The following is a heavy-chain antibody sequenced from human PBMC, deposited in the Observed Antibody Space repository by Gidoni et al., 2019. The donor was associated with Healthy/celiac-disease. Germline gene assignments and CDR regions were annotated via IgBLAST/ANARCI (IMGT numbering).Heavy chain of an antibody. V-gene: IGHV3-33*01. CDR1: GFTFSSYG. CDR3: ARDPPCGGDCYPFDY. D-gene: IGHD2-21*02. CDR2: IWYDGSNT. J-gene: IGHJ4*02. Sequence: QVQLVESGGGVVQPGRSMRLSCAASGFTFSSYGMHWVRQAPGKGLEWVAVIWYDGSNTYYADAVKGRFTISRDNSKNTLYLQMNSLRAEDTAVYYCARDPPCGGDCYPFDYWGQGTLVTVSS.